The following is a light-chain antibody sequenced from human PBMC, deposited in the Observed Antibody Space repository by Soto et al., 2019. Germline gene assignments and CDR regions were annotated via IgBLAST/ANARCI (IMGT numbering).Light chain of an antibody. J-gene: IGKJ5*01. CDR2: AAS. V-gene: IGKV3-15*01. Sequence: EIVMTQSPATLSVSPGERATLSCRTSQSIGSNLGWYQQKPGQAPRLLIYAASTRATGIPARFSGSGSATEFTLTISSLQSEDSALYYCQQYNNWSLITFGQGTRLEIK. CDR3: QQYNNWSLIT. CDR1: QSIGSN.